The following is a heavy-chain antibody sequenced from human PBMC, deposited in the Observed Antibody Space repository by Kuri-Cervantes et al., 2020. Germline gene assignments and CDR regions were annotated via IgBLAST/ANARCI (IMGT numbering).Heavy chain of an antibody. CDR2: ISAYNGNT. D-gene: IGHD6-13*01. J-gene: IGHJ4*02. CDR1: GYTFTSYG. V-gene: IGHV1-18*01. Sequence: ASVKVSCKASGYTFTSYGISWVRQAPGQGLEWMGWISAYNGNTNYAQKFQGRVTMTRDTSISTAYMELSRLRSDDTAVYYCAPVQQQLVQNWGQGTLVTVSS. CDR3: APVQQQLVQN.